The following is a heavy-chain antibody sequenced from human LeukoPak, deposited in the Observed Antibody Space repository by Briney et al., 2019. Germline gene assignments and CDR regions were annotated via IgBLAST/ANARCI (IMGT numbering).Heavy chain of an antibody. CDR2: ISGSGGST. Sequence: PGGSLRLSCAAFGFTFNNYAMTWVRQGPGKGLEWVSTISGSGGSTHYADSVKGRFTISRDNSKNTLYLQMNSLRVEDTAVYYCVKGCSYTSCYTSDYWGQGTLVTVSS. CDR3: VKGCSYTSCYTSDY. J-gene: IGHJ4*02. V-gene: IGHV3-23*01. CDR1: GFTFNNYA. D-gene: IGHD2-2*02.